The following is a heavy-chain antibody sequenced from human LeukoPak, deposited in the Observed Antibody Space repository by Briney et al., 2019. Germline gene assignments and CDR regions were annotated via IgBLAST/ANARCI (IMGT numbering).Heavy chain of an antibody. D-gene: IGHD3/OR15-3a*01. V-gene: IGHV4-61*05. CDR2: IYYSGST. J-gene: IGHJ5*02. CDR1: GGSISSSSYY. Sequence: PSETLSLTCTVSGGSISSSSYYWGWIRQPPGKGLEWIGYIYYSGSTNYNPSLKSRVTISVDTSKNQFSLKLSSVTAADTAVYYCARGTHWFDPWGQGTLVTVSS. CDR3: ARGTHWFDP.